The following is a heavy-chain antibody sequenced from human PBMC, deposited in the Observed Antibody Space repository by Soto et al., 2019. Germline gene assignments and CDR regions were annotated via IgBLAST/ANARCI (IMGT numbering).Heavy chain of an antibody. CDR1: GYTFTSYG. CDR2: ISAYNGNT. V-gene: IGHV1-18*01. D-gene: IGHD1-26*01. CDR3: ARDKVGASVVWFDP. J-gene: IGHJ5*02. Sequence: ASVKVSCKASGYTFTSYGSSWVRQAPGQGLEWMGWISAYNGNTNYAQKLQGRVTMTTDTSTSTAYMELRSLRSDDTAVYYCARDKVGASVVWFDPWGQGTLVTVSS.